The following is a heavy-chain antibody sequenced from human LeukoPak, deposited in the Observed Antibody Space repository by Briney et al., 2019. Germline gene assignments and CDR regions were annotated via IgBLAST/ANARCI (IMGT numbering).Heavy chain of an antibody. CDR1: GFTFSSYS. D-gene: IGHD3-10*01. Sequence: PGGSLRLSCAASGFTFSSYSMNWVRQAPGKGLEWVSSISSSSTYIYYADSVKGRFTFSRDNAKNSLYLQMNSLRAEDTAVYYCARDSGVRDSIDYWGQGTPVTVSS. CDR2: ISSSSTYI. CDR3: ARDSGVRDSIDY. V-gene: IGHV3-21*01. J-gene: IGHJ4*02.